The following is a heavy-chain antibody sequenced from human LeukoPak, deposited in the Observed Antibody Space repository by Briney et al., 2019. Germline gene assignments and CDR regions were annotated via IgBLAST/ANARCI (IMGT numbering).Heavy chain of an antibody. J-gene: IGHJ4*02. D-gene: IGHD2-21*02. CDR1: GGSISSYY. CDR3: TRGGQEWVT. V-gene: IGHV4-34*01. Sequence: NPSETLSLTCTVSGGSISSYYWSWIRQPPGKGLEWLGEISHRGTTKYNSSLKSRIGISIDTSKNQISLKLSSVTAADTAFYYCTRGGQEWVTWGQGTQVTVSS. CDR2: ISHRGTT.